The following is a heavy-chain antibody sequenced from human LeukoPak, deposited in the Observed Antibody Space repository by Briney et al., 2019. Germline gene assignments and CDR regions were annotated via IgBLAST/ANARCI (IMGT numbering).Heavy chain of an antibody. CDR1: GFTFGNYW. CDR2: MNTDGSST. Sequence: GGSLRLSCAASGFTFGNYWMPWVRQAPGKGLVWVSRMNTDGSSTSYADSVKGRFTISRDNAKNTLYLQMNSLTAEDTAVYSCVRGRYSSSWYYYWGQGTLVTVSS. V-gene: IGHV3-74*01. J-gene: IGHJ4*02. CDR3: VRGRYSSSWYYY. D-gene: IGHD6-13*01.